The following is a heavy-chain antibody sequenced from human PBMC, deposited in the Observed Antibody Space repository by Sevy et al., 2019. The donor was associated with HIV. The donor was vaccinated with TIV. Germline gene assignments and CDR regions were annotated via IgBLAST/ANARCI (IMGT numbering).Heavy chain of an antibody. CDR3: AGENAWGRGYS. D-gene: IGHD1-26*01. CDR1: GGSITSLY. CDR2: IYYNDHI. J-gene: IGHJ4*02. Sequence: SETLSLTCTVSGGSITSLYWNWIRQPPGKGLEWIANIYYNDHINYNPSLKSRVTLSLDTSKNQFALRLGSVTAADTAMYYCAGENAWGRGYSWGQGTLVTVSS. V-gene: IGHV4-59*08.